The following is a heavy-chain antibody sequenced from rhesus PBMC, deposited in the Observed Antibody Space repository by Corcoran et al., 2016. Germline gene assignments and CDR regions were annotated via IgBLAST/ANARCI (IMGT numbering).Heavy chain of an antibody. CDR1: GFTFSNSW. V-gene: IGHV3S45*01. D-gene: IGHD3-3*01. Sequence: EVQLVESGGGLVQPGGYLRLSCAASGFTFSNSWMSWVRPAPGKGLGWVARIKSKAYVYTADYASSVKVRVTISRADSKNTLYLQMNSLKTEDTALYYCTTDRYYNIWTGDYSGYGLDSWGQGVVVTVSS. J-gene: IGHJ6*01. CDR3: TTDRYYNIWTGDYSGYGLDS. CDR2: IKSKAYVYTA.